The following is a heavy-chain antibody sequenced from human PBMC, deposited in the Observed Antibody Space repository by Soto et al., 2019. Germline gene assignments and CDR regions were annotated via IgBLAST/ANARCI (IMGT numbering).Heavy chain of an antibody. CDR2: INSDGSST. Sequence: GGSLRLSCAASGFTFSSYWMHWVRQAPGKGLVWVSRINSDGSSTSYADSVKGRFTISRDNAKNTLYLQMNSLRAEDTAVYYCAVWTTATTNYYYYMDVWGKGTTVTVSS. J-gene: IGHJ6*03. CDR3: AVWTTATTNYYYYMDV. V-gene: IGHV3-74*01. D-gene: IGHD4-17*01. CDR1: GFTFSSYW.